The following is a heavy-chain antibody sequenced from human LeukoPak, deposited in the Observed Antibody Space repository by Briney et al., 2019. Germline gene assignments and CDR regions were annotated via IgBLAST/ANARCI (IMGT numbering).Heavy chain of an antibody. J-gene: IGHJ4*02. CDR3: ARAIKDFWSGPQGEDYFDY. Sequence: SETLSLTCTVSGGSISSYYWSWIRQPPGKGLEWIGYIYYSGSTNYNPSLKSRVTISVDTSKNQFSLKLSSVTAADTAVYYCARAIKDFWSGPQGEDYFDYWGQGTLVTVSS. CDR2: IYYSGST. D-gene: IGHD3-3*01. CDR1: GGSISSYY. V-gene: IGHV4-59*01.